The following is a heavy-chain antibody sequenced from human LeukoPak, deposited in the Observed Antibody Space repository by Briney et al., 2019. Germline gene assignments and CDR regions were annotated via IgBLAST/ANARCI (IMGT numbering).Heavy chain of an antibody. CDR2: ISSSGSTI. J-gene: IGHJ5*02. D-gene: IGHD2-15*01. CDR1: GFTFSSYG. V-gene: IGHV3-48*03. CDR3: ARREYCSGGSCKGFDP. Sequence: GGSLRLSCAASGFTFSSYGMNWVRQAPGKGLEWVSYISSSGSTIYYADSVKGRFTISRDNAKNSLYLQMNSLRAEDTAVYYCARREYCSGGSCKGFDPWGQGTLITVSS.